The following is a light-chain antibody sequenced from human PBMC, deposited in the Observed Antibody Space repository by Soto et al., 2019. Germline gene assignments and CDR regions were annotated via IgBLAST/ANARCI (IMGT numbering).Light chain of an antibody. CDR2: DAA. CDR1: QSVSSNF. Sequence: EIVLTQSPGTLSLSPGERATLSCRASQSVSSNFLAWYQQKPGQAPRLFIYDAANRAPGIPDRFNGSGSGTDFTLTISRLEPEDFAVYYCQQYSSSPRTFGQGTKVEIK. CDR3: QQYSSSPRT. V-gene: IGKV3-20*01. J-gene: IGKJ1*01.